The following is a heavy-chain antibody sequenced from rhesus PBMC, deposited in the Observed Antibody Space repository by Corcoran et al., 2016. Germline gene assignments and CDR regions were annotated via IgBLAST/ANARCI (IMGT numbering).Heavy chain of an antibody. CDR1: GGSISSSNW. V-gene: IGHV4-65*01. D-gene: IGHD2-39*02. Sequence: QVQLQESGPGLVKPSETLSLTCAVSGGSISSSNWWSWIRQPPGKGLEWIGYISGKSGRPYYHPSLKSRVTISTDTSKNQFSLKLSSVTAADTAVYYCARDWGYCSGGVCYTYGLDSWGQGVVVTVSS. J-gene: IGHJ6*01. CDR3: ARDWGYCSGGVCYTYGLDS. CDR2: ISGKSGRP.